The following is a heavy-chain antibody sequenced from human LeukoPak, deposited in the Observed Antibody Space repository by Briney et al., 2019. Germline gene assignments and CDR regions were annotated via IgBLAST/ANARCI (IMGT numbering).Heavy chain of an antibody. Sequence: SETLSLTRAVYGGAFSGYYWSWIRQPPGKGLEWIGEINHSGSTNYNPSLKSRVTISVDTSKNQFSLKLSPVTAADTAVYYCARISELMTTVTYFDYWGQGTLVTVSS. CDR3: ARISELMTTVTYFDY. D-gene: IGHD4-17*01. V-gene: IGHV4-34*01. J-gene: IGHJ4*02. CDR2: INHSGST. CDR1: GGAFSGYY.